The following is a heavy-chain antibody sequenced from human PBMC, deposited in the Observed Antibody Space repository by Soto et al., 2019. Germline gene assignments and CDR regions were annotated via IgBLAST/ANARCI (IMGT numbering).Heavy chain of an antibody. CDR2: INPSGGST. CDR1: GYTFTSYY. V-gene: IGHV1-46*03. J-gene: IGHJ6*03. CDR3: ARDSSTGWYYCYIED. Sequence: ASVKVSCKASGYTFTSYYMHWVRQAPGQGLEWMGIINPSGGSTSYAQKFQGRVTMTRDTSTSTVYMELSSLRSEDTAVYYCARDSSTGWYYCYIEDWGKGTTVSVAS. D-gene: IGHD6-19*01.